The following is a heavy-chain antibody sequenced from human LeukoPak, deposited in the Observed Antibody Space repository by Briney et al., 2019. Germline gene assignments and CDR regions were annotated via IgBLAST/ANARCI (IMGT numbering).Heavy chain of an antibody. D-gene: IGHD2-21*01. CDR2: ISGSGGST. V-gene: IGHV3-23*01. Sequence: GGSLRLSCAASGFTVSSNYMSWVRQAPGKGLEWVSAISGSGGSTYYADSVKGRFTISRDNSKNTLYLQMNSLRAEDTAVYYCAKEGVEYYYYYYMDVWGKGTTVTVSS. CDR1: GFTVSSNY. J-gene: IGHJ6*03. CDR3: AKEGVEYYYYYYMDV.